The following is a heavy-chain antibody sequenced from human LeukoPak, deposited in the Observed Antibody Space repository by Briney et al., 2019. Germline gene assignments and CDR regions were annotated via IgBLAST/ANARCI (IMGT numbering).Heavy chain of an antibody. D-gene: IGHD3-22*01. CDR1: GGSITQTNY. V-gene: IGHV4-4*02. CDR3: ARVRDSVGYYYGMDV. Sequence: PSGTLSLTCDVSGGSITQTNYWTWVRQPPGKGLEWIGEVNLQGSTNYNPSLMRRVAISVDTSANHVSLQLTSVTAADTAVYYCARVRDSVGYYYGMDVWGQGTTVTVSS. CDR2: VNLQGST. J-gene: IGHJ6*02.